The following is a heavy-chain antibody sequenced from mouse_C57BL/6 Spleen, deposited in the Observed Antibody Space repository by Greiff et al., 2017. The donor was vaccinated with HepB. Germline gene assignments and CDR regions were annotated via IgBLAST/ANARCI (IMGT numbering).Heavy chain of an antibody. Sequence: EVKLMESGGGLVQPKGSLKLSCAASGFSFNTYAMNWVRQAPGKGLEWVARIRSKSNNYATYYADSVKDRFTISRDDSESMLYLQMNNLKTEDTAMYYCVIQEITTVLDYWGQGTSVTVSS. CDR1: GFSFNTYA. J-gene: IGHJ4*01. CDR3: VIQEITTVLDY. D-gene: IGHD1-1*01. V-gene: IGHV10-1*01. CDR2: IRSKSNNYAT.